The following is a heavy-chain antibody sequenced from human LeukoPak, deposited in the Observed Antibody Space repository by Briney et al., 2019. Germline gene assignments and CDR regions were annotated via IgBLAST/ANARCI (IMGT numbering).Heavy chain of an antibody. D-gene: IGHD2-2*01. CDR2: IKQDGSVH. CDR3: ARDRCSSTSCFYDY. J-gene: IGHJ4*02. Sequence: GGSLRLSCAASGFTFSHYWMTWVRQAPGKGEGRVANIKQDGSVHYYVDSVKGRFTISRDNAKNSLSMQMSRLRMEDTAVYYCARDRCSSTSCFYDYWGQGTLVTVSS. V-gene: IGHV3-7*01. CDR1: GFTFSHYW.